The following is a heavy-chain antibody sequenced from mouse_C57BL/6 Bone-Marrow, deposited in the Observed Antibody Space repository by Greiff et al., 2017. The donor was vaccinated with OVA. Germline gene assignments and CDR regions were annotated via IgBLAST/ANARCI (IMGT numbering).Heavy chain of an antibody. J-gene: IGHJ1*03. CDR1: GFTFSSYG. CDR2: ISSGGSYT. Sequence: EVQVVESGGDLVKPGGSLKLSCAASGFTFSSYGMSWVRQTPDKRLEWVATISSGGSYTYYPDSVTGRFTISRDNAKNTLYLQMSSLKSEDTAMYYCARQRTTVVATKWYFDVWGTGTTVTVSS. V-gene: IGHV5-6*01. D-gene: IGHD1-1*01. CDR3: ARQRTTVVATKWYFDV.